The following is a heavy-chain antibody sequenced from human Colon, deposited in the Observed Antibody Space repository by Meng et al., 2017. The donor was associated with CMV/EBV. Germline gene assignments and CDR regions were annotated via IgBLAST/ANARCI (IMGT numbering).Heavy chain of an antibody. J-gene: IGHJ4*02. D-gene: IGHD2-8*01. CDR1: GFTFATHA. CDR2: VRSGAGDK. CDR3: AKDVLSCISCHDF. Sequence: GESLKISCLASGFTFATHAMNWVRRAPGKGLEWVSSVRSGAGDKYYADFVRGRFTISRDNSRNTLYLQMNNLRAEDTAIYYCAKDVLSCISCHDFWGPGTLVTVSS. V-gene: IGHV3-23*01.